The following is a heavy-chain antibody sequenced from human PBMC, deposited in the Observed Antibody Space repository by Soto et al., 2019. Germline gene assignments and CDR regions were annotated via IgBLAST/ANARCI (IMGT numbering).Heavy chain of an antibody. CDR1: GDSISSYY. V-gene: IGHV6-1*01. CDR3: ARDSPGYGDYVLFDY. D-gene: IGHD4-17*01. J-gene: IGHJ4*02. CDR2: TYYRSKWYN. Sequence: PSETLSLTCSVSGDSISSYYWSWIRQSPSRGLEWLGRTYYRSKWYNDYAVSVKSRITINPDTSKNQFSLQLNSVTPEDTAVYYCARDSPGYGDYVLFDYWGQGTLVTLSS.